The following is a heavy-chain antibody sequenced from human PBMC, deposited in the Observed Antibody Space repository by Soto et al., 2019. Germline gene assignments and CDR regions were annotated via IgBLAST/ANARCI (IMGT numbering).Heavy chain of an antibody. V-gene: IGHV3-23*01. J-gene: IGHJ3*02. CDR1: GFTFSSYA. Sequence: GGSLRLSCAASGFTFSSYAMSWVRQAPGKGLEWVSAISGSGGSTYYADSVKGRFTISRDNSKNTLYLQMNSLRAEDTAVYYCAREMTIPPEIVLMVYAVHEAFDIWGQGTMVTVSS. CDR3: AREMTIPPEIVLMVYAVHEAFDI. CDR2: ISGSGGST. D-gene: IGHD2-8*01.